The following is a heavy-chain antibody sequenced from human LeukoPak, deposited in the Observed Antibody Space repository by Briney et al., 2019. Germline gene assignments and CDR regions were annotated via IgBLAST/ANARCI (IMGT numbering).Heavy chain of an antibody. CDR1: GFTFSSYS. V-gene: IGHV3-48*04. Sequence: GGSLRLSCAASGFTFSSYSMNWVRQAPGKGLEWVSYISRSSSTIYYADSVKGRFTISRDNAKNSLYLQMNSLRAEDTAVYYCAPPLWGSGTYNWFDPWGQGTLVTVSS. D-gene: IGHD3-10*01. J-gene: IGHJ5*02. CDR2: ISRSSSTI. CDR3: APPLWGSGTYNWFDP.